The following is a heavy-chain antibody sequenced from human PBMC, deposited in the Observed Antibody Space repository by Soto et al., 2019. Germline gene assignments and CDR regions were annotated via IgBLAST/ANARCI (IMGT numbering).Heavy chain of an antibody. CDR2: ISAYNGKT. CDR1: GYTFSNFG. J-gene: IGHJ4*02. D-gene: IGHD3-22*01. V-gene: IGHV1-18*01. Sequence: QVQLVQSGAEVKKPGASVKVSCKASGYTFSNFGLTWVRQAPGQGLEWMGWISAYNGKTKYAPKLQGRITMTTDTSTSTAHIELWCLGFDDTAMYYCAREVAYYPKDRLWGFFDYWGQGTLVNVSS. CDR3: AREVAYYPKDRLWGFFDY.